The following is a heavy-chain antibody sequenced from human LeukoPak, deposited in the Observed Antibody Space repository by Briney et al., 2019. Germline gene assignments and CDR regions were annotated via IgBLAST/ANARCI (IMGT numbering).Heavy chain of an antibody. CDR3: ARDHEQWLVWQRYFDY. V-gene: IGHV1-18*01. Sequence: ASVKVSCKASGYTFTSYGISWVRQAPGQGLEWMGWISAYNGNTNYAQKLQGRVTMTTDTSTSTAYMELRSLRSDDTAVYYCARDHEQWLVWQRYFDYWGQGTLVAVSS. D-gene: IGHD6-19*01. J-gene: IGHJ4*02. CDR2: ISAYNGNT. CDR1: GYTFTSYG.